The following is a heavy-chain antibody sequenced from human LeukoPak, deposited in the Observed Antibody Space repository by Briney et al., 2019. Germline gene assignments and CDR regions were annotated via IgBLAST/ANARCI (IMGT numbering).Heavy chain of an antibody. CDR1: GYTLTELS. D-gene: IGHD5-12*01. Sequence: ASVKVSCKVSGYTLTELSMHWVRQAPGKGLEWMGGFDPEDGETIYAQKSQGRVTMTEDTSTDTAYMELSSLRSEDTAVYYCATPSVRGYSGYDWAPGDVWGKGTTVTVSS. J-gene: IGHJ6*04. CDR2: FDPEDGET. CDR3: ATPSVRGYSGYDWAPGDV. V-gene: IGHV1-24*01.